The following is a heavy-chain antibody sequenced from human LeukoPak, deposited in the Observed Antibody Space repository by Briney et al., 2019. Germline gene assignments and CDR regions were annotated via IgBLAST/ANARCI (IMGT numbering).Heavy chain of an antibody. D-gene: IGHD3-10*01. CDR1: GGSFSGYY. CDR3: ASYRGLACYYGSGSYQDV. J-gene: IGHJ6*02. V-gene: IGHV4-34*01. Sequence: SETLSLTCAVYGGSFSGYYWSWIRQPPGKGLEWIGEINHSGSTNYNPSLKSRVTISVDTSKNQFSLKLSPVTAADTAVYYCASYRGLACYYGSGSYQDVWGQGTTVIVSS. CDR2: INHSGST.